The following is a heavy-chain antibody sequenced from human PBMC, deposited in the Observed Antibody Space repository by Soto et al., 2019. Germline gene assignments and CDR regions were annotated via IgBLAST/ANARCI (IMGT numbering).Heavy chain of an antibody. CDR3: ARESCSGGSCYSYWFDP. CDR2: IIPIFGTA. CDR1: GGTFSSYA. Sequence: GASVKVSCKASGGTFSSYAISWVRQAPGQGLEWMGGIIPIFGTANYAQKFQGRVTITADESTSTAYMELSSLRSEETAVYYYARESCSGGSCYSYWFDPWGQGTRVGVSS. J-gene: IGHJ5*02. V-gene: IGHV1-69*13. D-gene: IGHD2-15*01.